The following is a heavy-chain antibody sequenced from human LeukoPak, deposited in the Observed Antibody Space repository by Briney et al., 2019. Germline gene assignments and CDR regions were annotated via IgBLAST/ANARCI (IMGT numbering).Heavy chain of an antibody. CDR2: IYYSGST. J-gene: IGHJ4*02. V-gene: IGHV4-61*01. CDR3: ARSRRYSSGWHHVDY. CDR1: GGSISSSSYY. Sequence: SETLSLTCTVSGGSISSSSYYWSWIRQPPGKGLEWIGYIYYSGSTNYNPSLKSRVAISVDTSKNQFSLKLSSVTAADTAVYYCARSRRYSSGWHHVDYWGQGTLVTVSS. D-gene: IGHD6-19*01.